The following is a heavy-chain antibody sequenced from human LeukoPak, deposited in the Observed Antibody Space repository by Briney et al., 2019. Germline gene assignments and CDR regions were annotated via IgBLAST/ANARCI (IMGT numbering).Heavy chain of an antibody. CDR3: AKDYGSGSPSRFDY. Sequence: GGSLRLSCADSGFTFSNYGMSWVRQAPGKGLEWVSAISASGGSTYYAGSVKGRFTISRDNSENTLHLQVNSLRAEDTAVYYCAKDYGSGSPSRFDYWGQGTLVTVSS. D-gene: IGHD3-10*01. CDR1: GFTFSNYG. V-gene: IGHV3-23*01. CDR2: ISASGGST. J-gene: IGHJ4*02.